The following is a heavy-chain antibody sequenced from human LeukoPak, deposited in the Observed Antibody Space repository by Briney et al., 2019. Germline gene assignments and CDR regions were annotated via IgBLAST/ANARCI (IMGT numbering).Heavy chain of an antibody. CDR2: INRGGHNT. V-gene: IGHV3-23*01. J-gene: IGHJ4*02. D-gene: IGHD3-16*01. CDR3: AIGIDGAFNS. CDR1: GFTLSGYS. Sequence: PGGSLRLSCEASGFTLSGYSMIWVRQAPGKGLEWVSEINRGGHNTYYTGSVKGRFTTSRDNSKNTLFLQMTSLRTEDTAIYYCAIGIDGAFNSWGQGTLVTVSS.